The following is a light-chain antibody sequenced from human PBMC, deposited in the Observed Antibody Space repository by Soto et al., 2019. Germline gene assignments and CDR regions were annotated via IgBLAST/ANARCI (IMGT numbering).Light chain of an antibody. CDR1: QSISGW. V-gene: IGKV1-5*01. Sequence: DIQMTQSPATLSAYVGDKITITCRASQSISGWLAWYQQKPGKAPNLLIYHVSTLDSGVPSRFSGSGSGTDFTLTISGLQPDDFTTYYCQQYTSYSRAFGQG. CDR2: HVS. CDR3: QQYTSYSRA. J-gene: IGKJ1*01.